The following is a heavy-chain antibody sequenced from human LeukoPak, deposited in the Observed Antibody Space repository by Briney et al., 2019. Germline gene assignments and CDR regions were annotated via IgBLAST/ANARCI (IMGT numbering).Heavy chain of an antibody. D-gene: IGHD3-22*01. CDR1: GFTFSSYW. J-gene: IGHJ6*03. CDR3: VKAVVIDHYYFYMDV. CDR2: ISWNGDTI. V-gene: IGHV3-9*01. Sequence: GGSLRLSCAASGFTFSSYWMHWVRQAPGKGLVWVSGISWNGDTIVYADSVKGRFTISRDNAKNSVYLQMNSLRAEDTALYYCVKAVVIDHYYFYMDVWGKGTTVTISS.